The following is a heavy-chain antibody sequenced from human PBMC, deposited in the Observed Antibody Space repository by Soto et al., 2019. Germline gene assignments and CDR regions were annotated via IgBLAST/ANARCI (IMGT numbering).Heavy chain of an antibody. CDR1: GFTFSSYS. J-gene: IGHJ6*02. CDR3: AKDVFRFLDWLAFYRRDV. D-gene: IGHD3-3*01. Sequence: GGSLRLSCAASGFTFSSYSMNWVRQAPGKGLEWVSSISSSSSNKYYADSVKGRFTISRDNSKNTLYLQMNSLRAEDTAVYYCAKDVFRFLDWLAFYRRDVWGQGTTVTVPS. CDR2: ISSSSSNK. V-gene: IGHV3-21*01.